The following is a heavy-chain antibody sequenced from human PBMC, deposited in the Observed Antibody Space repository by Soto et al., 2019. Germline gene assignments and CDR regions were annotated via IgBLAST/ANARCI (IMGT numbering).Heavy chain of an antibody. CDR2: VVVGTDNT. J-gene: IGHJ5*02. CDR1: GFHFSGSS. Sequence: SVKVSCKASGFHFSGSSVQWVRQARGQRLEWLGSVVVGTDNTNYAQKFQGRVTITRDMSTSTAYMELSNLRSEDTAVYYCAASSLYCTTTCVPTGVFDPCGQGTLVTVSS. V-gene: IGHV1-58*01. CDR3: AASSLYCTTTCVPTGVFDP. D-gene: IGHD2-8*01.